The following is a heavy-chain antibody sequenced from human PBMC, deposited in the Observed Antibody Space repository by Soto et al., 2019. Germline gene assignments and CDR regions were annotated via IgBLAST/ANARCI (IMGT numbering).Heavy chain of an antibody. Sequence: QVQLPESGPGLVRPSGTLSLTCAVSGDSINSNYCWTWVRQPPGKGLEWIAEIYYSGGTSYNPSLKSRVTISMDKSKNQFSLNLTSVTAADTAMYYCARDTGWGLGYWGQGTLVTVSS. CDR1: GDSINSNYC. V-gene: IGHV4-4*02. J-gene: IGHJ4*02. CDR2: IYYSGGT. CDR3: ARDTGWGLGY. D-gene: IGHD6-19*01.